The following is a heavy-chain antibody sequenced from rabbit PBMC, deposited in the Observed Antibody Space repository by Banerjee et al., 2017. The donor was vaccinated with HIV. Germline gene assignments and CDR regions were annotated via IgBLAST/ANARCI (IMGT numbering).Heavy chain of an antibody. V-gene: IGHV1S40*01. D-gene: IGHD8-1*01. Sequence: QSLEESGGDLVKPGASLTLTCTASGFSFSSSNYMCWVRQAPGKGLEWIACIYGGSSGTTYYASWAKGRFTISKTSSTTVTLQMTSLTAADTATYFCARSGADSTYDTRYLYLWGQGTLVTVS. CDR3: ARSGADSTYDTRYLYL. J-gene: IGHJ4*01. CDR1: GFSFSSSNY. CDR2: IYGGSSGTT.